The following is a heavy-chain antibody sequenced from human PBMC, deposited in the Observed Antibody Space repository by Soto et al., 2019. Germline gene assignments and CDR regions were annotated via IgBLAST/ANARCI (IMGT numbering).Heavy chain of an antibody. Sequence: QVQLVQSGAEVKKPGSSVKVSCKASGGTFSSYAISWVRQAPGQGLEWMGGIIPIFGTANYAQKVQGRVTITADEYTSTAYLELSSLRSEDTAVYYCARNYGSGRCYCYGMEVWGQGTTVTVSS. D-gene: IGHD3-10*01. CDR1: GGTFSSYA. CDR3: ARNYGSGRCYCYGMEV. J-gene: IGHJ6*02. CDR2: IIPIFGTA. V-gene: IGHV1-69*12.